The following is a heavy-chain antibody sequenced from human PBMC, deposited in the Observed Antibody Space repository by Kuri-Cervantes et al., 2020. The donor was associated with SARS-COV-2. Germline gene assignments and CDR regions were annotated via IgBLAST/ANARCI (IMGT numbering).Heavy chain of an antibody. J-gene: IGHJ4*02. D-gene: IGHD6-13*01. V-gene: IGHV3-7*01. CDR2: IKQDGSEK. Sequence: GESLKISCAASGFTFSNAWMSWVRQAPGKGLEWVANIKQDGSEKYYVDSVKGRFTISRDNAKNSLYLQMNSLRAEDTAVYYCARNGAAAAGYYFDYWGQGTLVTVSS. CDR3: ARNGAAAAGYYFDY. CDR1: GFTFSNAW.